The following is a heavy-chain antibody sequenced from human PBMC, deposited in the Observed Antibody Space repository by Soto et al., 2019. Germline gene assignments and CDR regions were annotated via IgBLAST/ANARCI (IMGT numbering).Heavy chain of an antibody. V-gene: IGHV4-30-4*01. Sequence: QVQLQESGPGLVKPSQSLSLTCTVSGGSISSGDYYWSWIRQPPGKGLEWIGYIYYSGSTYYNRPLKTRVTISVSTSKHQSSLKLSSVTAADTAVYYCARAQGSGFLVSWGQGTLVTVSS. D-gene: IGHD3-10*01. CDR3: ARAQGSGFLVS. CDR2: IYYSGST. J-gene: IGHJ4*02. CDR1: GGSISSGDYY.